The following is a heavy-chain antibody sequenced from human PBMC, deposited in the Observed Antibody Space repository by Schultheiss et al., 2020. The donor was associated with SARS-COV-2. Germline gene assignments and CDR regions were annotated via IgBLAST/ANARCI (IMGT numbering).Heavy chain of an antibody. CDR2: IYYSGST. Sequence: SQTLSLTCAVYGGSFSGYYWGWIRQPPGKGLEWIGSIYYSGSTYYNPSLKSRVTISVDTSKNQFSLKLSSVTAADTAVYYCARRGLLWWAVAFDYWGQGTLVTVSS. CDR1: GGSFSGYY. D-gene: IGHD2-21*01. J-gene: IGHJ4*02. CDR3: ARRGLLWWAVAFDY. V-gene: IGHV4-34*01.